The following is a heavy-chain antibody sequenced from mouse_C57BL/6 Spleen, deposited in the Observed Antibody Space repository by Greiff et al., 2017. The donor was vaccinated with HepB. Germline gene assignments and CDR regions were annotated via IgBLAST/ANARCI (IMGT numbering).Heavy chain of an antibody. CDR1: GYSITSGYY. Sequence: EVQLQQSGPGLVKPSQSLSLTCSVTGYSITSGYYWNWIRQFPGNKLEWMGYISYDGSNNYNPSLKNRISITRDTSKNQFFLKLNSVTTEDTATYYCARSEGGRGLDYWGQGTTLTVSS. CDR3: ARSEGGRGLDY. V-gene: IGHV3-6*01. CDR2: ISYDGSN. J-gene: IGHJ2*01.